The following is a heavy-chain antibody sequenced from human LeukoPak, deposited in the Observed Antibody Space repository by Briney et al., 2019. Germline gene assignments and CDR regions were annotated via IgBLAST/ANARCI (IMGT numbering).Heavy chain of an antibody. CDR1: GFTFSNYA. V-gene: IGHV3-33*01. J-gene: IGHJ4*02. Sequence: PGGSLRLSCVASGFTFSNYAMHWVRQAPGKGLEWVAVIWHDGSNKYYGDSVKGRFTISRDNSKNTLYLQMNSLRAEDTAVYYCVSGFCSSTSCYFDYWGQGTLVTVSS. D-gene: IGHD2-2*01. CDR3: VSGFCSSTSCYFDY. CDR2: IWHDGSNK.